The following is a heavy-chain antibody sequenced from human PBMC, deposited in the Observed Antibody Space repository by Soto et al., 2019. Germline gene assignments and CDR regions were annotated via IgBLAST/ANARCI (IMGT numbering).Heavy chain of an antibody. Sequence: SETLSLSCTVSGDSISSDGYYCAWILQHPEKGLEWIGFIYYSESTSYNPSLKSRVTMSVDTSKTQFPLRLTSVTAADTAVYYCAREQGYGLGAFDIWGQGNMV. J-gene: IGHJ3*02. CDR3: AREQGYGLGAFDI. CDR2: IYYSEST. CDR1: GDSISSDGYY. D-gene: IGHD5-12*01. V-gene: IGHV4-31*03.